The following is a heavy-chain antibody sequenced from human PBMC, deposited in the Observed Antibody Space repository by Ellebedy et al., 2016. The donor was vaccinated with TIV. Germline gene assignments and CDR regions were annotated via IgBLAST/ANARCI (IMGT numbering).Heavy chain of an antibody. CDR3: AVKHIKAVSYDCFDP. D-gene: IGHD1-26*01. CDR2: ISGFGGST. Sequence: GESLKIPCTASEFTFSNYAMSWVRQAPGKGLEWVSGISGFGGSTYYADSVKGRFTISRDNSKNTLYLQMNGLRVKDTAVYYCAVKHIKAVSYDCFDPWGQGTLVTVSS. V-gene: IGHV3-23*01. J-gene: IGHJ5*02. CDR1: EFTFSNYA.